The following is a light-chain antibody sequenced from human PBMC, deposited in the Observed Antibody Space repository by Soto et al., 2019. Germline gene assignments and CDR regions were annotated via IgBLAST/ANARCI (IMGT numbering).Light chain of an antibody. CDR3: QQYNKWPPHT. CDR2: GAS. Sequence: EIVMTQSPANLSVSPGERATLSCRASQSVSSNLAWYQQKPGQGPRLLIYGASTRATSIPARFSGSGSGTEYTLTINSLQSEDFAVYCCQQYNKWPPHTFGQGTKLEIK. J-gene: IGKJ2*01. CDR1: QSVSSN. V-gene: IGKV3-15*01.